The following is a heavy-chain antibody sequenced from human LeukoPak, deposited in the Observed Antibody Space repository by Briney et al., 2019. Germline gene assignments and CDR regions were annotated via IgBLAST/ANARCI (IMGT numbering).Heavy chain of an antibody. Sequence: PSETLSLTCAVYGGSFSGYYWSWIRQPPGKGLEWIGEINHSGSTNYNPSLKSRVTISVDTSKNQFSLKLSSVTAADTAVYYCARAPPGTAAKYFQHWGQGTLDTVSS. CDR2: INHSGST. V-gene: IGHV4-34*01. D-gene: IGHD1-14*01. CDR3: ARAPPGTAAKYFQH. J-gene: IGHJ1*01. CDR1: GGSFSGYY.